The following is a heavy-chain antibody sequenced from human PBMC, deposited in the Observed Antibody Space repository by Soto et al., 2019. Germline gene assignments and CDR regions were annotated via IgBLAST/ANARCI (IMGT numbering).Heavy chain of an antibody. D-gene: IGHD6-13*01. CDR3: ARLYSSSWYSDY. Sequence: SETLSLTCTVSGGSISSSSYYWGWIRQPPGKGLEWIGSIYYSGSTYYNPSLKSRVTISVDTSKNQFSLKLSSVTAADTAVYYCARLYSSSWYSDYWGQGTLVTAPQ. J-gene: IGHJ4*02. CDR1: GGSISSSSYY. CDR2: IYYSGST. V-gene: IGHV4-39*01.